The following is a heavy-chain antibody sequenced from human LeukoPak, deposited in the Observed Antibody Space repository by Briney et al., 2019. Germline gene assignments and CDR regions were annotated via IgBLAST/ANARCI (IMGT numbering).Heavy chain of an antibody. V-gene: IGHV4-34*01. CDR1: GGSFSGYY. CDR3: ARVSYSSGWYDDYFDY. J-gene: IGHJ4*02. CDR2: INHSGST. Sequence: SETLSLTCAVYGGSFSGYYWSWIRQPPGKGLGWIGEINHSGSTNYNPSLKSRVTISVDTPKNQFSLKLSSVTAADTAVYYCARVSYSSGWYDDYFDYWGQGTLVTVSS. D-gene: IGHD6-19*01.